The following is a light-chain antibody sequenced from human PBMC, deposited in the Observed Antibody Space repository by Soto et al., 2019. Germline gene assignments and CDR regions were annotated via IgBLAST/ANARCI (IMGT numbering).Light chain of an antibody. CDR2: EVI. Sequence: ISCTGPSSDVVGYNYVSWYQQHPGKAPKLMIYEVIQRPSGVPDRFSGHKSGNTASLTVSVLQAQYDPHFYCHSYPRCKNVFGTGTKVTVL. CDR1: SSDVVGYNY. CDR3: HSYPRCKNV. J-gene: IGLJ1*01. V-gene: IGLV2-8*01.